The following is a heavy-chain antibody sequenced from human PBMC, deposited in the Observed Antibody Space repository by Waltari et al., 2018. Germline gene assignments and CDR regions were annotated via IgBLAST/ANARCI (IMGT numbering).Heavy chain of an antibody. D-gene: IGHD5-12*01. CDR1: GFSFRSYW. CDR3: AREFGVLDYYYGMDV. Sequence: EVQLVESGGGLVQPGGSLSLSCAASGFSFRSYWMHWVRQAPGKGLVWVSRVNTDGSNTNYADSVKGRFTISRDNAKNTLFLQMNSLRAEDTAVYYCAREFGVLDYYYGMDVWGQGTTVTVSS. J-gene: IGHJ6*02. V-gene: IGHV3-74*01. CDR2: VNTDGSNT.